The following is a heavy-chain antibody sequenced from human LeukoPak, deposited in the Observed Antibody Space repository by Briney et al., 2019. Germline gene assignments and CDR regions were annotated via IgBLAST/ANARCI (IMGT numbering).Heavy chain of an antibody. CDR2: ISGSGGST. CDR1: GFTFSSYA. D-gene: IGHD3-22*01. J-gene: IGHJ3*02. V-gene: IGHV3-23*01. Sequence: GGSLRLSCAASGFTFSSYAMSWVRQAPGKGLEWVSAISGSGGSTYYADSVKGRFTISRDNSKNTLYLQMNSLRAEDTAVYYCAKELGGRYYDSSGYYHDAFDIWGQGTMVTVSS. CDR3: AKELGGRYYDSSGYYHDAFDI.